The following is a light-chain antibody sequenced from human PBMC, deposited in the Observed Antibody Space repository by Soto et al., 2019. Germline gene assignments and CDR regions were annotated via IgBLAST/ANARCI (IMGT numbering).Light chain of an antibody. CDR2: GAS. V-gene: IGKV1-5*03. J-gene: IGKJ1*01. Sequence: DVQMTQSPSTLSASVGDRVIITCRASQNIHRWLAWYQQKPGKAPNLLIYGASTLESGVPSRFGGSGSGTEFTLTISSLQPDDFGTYYCQQYISTRTFGLGTKVDIK. CDR1: QNIHRW. CDR3: QQYISTRT.